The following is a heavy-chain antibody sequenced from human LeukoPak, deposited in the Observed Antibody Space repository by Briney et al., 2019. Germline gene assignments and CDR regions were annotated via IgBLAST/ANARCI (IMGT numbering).Heavy chain of an antibody. J-gene: IGHJ4*02. CDR1: GFTFSNYW. Sequence: PGGSLRLSCAAPGFTFSNYWMHWVRQAPGKGLVWVSYIKPDGRSTSYADSVKGRFTISRDNAKNTLSLQMNSLRAEDTCVYYCARDLFQGYDYWGQGTLVTVSS. CDR3: ARDLFQGYDY. D-gene: IGHD2-15*01. V-gene: IGHV3-74*01. CDR2: IKPDGRST.